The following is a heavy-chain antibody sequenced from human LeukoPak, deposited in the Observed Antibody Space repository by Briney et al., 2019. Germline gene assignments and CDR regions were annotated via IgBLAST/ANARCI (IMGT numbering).Heavy chain of an antibody. J-gene: IGHJ4*02. CDR1: GFTFISYA. Sequence: PGGSLRLSCAASGFTFISYAMHWVRQAPGKGLERVAVISYDGSNKYYADSVKGRFTISRDNSKNTLYLQMNSLRAEDTAVYYCARDHGSYYYFDYWGQGTLVTVSS. D-gene: IGHD1-26*01. CDR2: ISYDGSNK. CDR3: ARDHGSYYYFDY. V-gene: IGHV3-30-3*01.